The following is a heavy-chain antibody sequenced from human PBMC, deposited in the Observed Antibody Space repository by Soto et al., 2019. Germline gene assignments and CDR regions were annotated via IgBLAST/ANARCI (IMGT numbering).Heavy chain of an antibody. CDR2: IDYSGST. V-gene: IGHV4-59*01. CDR1: GGSISSNY. D-gene: IGHD3-22*01. J-gene: IGHJ5*02. CDR3: ARAIYDSKGPNWFDT. Sequence: QVQLQESGPGLVKPSETLSLTCTVSGGSISSNYWSWIRQPPGKGLEWIGYIDYSGSTNYNPTLKSQVTLSVDTAKNQFYLKLSAVTAADTAVYYCARAIYDSKGPNWFDTWGQGTLVTVFS.